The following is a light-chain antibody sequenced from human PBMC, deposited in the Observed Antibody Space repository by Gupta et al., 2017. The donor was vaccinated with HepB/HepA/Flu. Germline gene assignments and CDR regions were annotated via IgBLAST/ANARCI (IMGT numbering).Light chain of an antibody. CDR3: QHHRGESKRT. CDR2: GAS. CDR1: QSISSSY. Sequence: IVLTQSRCTLSLSRGERASLSCRTRQSISSSYLAWYKQKPGQAPRLLIYGASIRDPGVPDRFGGSWCGIELRLGISRREWKDFAEYYSQHHRGESKRTFGQRTTVEIK. J-gene: IGKJ1*01. V-gene: IGKV3-20*01.